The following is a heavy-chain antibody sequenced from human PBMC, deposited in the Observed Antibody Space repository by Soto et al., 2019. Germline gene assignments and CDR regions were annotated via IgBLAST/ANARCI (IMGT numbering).Heavy chain of an antibody. D-gene: IGHD2-2*02. CDR1: GGSFSSYT. CDR2: IIPIFGTA. CDR3: ARGLRYPRNWFDP. V-gene: IGHV1-69*13. J-gene: IGHJ5*02. Sequence: SGKVYCKGSGGSFSSYTNSWVRQAPGQGLEWMGGIIPIFGTANYAQKFQGRVTITADESTSTAYMELSSLRSEDTAVYYCARGLRYPRNWFDPWGQGTLVTVSS.